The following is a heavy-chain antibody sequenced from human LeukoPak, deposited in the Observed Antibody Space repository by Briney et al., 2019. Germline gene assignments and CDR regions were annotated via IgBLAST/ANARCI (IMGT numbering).Heavy chain of an antibody. CDR3: AILPLNYDFWSGYR. Sequence: PGGSLRLSCAASGFTFSSYAMSWVRQAPGKGLEWVSAISGSGGSTYYADPVKGRFAISRDNSKNTLYLQMNSLRAEDTAVYYCAILPLNYDFWSGYRWGQGTLVTVSS. V-gene: IGHV3-23*01. CDR2: ISGSGGST. CDR1: GFTFSSYA. J-gene: IGHJ4*02. D-gene: IGHD3-3*01.